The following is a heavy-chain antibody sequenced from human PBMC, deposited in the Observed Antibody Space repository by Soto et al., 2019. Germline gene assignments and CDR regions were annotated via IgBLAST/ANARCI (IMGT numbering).Heavy chain of an antibody. CDR3: AKRACGGDCYRGVDY. V-gene: IGHV3-23*01. J-gene: IGHJ4*02. CDR2: ISGSGGST. D-gene: IGHD2-21*02. Sequence: EVQLLESGGGLVQPGGSLRLSCAASGFTFSSYAMSWVRQAPGKGLEWVSAISGSGGSTYYADSVKGRFTISRDNSKNPVYLQMSSLRAEDTAVYYCAKRACGGDCYRGVDYWGQGTLVPVSS. CDR1: GFTFSSYA.